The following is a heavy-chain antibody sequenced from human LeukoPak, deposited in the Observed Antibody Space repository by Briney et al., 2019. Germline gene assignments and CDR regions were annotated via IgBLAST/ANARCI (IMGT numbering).Heavy chain of an antibody. CDR2: IYYSGST. Sequence: KSSETLSLTCTVSGGSVSSGSYYWSWIRQPPGKGLEWIGYIYYSGSTNYNPSLKSRVTISVDTSKNQFSLKLSSVTAADTAVYYCARGSLGTHYYYDSSGYSFDYWGQGTLVTVSS. CDR3: ARGSLGTHYYYDSSGYSFDY. V-gene: IGHV4-61*01. D-gene: IGHD3-22*01. J-gene: IGHJ4*02. CDR1: GGSVSSGSYY.